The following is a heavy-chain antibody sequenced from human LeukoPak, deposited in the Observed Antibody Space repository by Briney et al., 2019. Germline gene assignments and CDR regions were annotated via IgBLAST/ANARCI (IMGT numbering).Heavy chain of an antibody. CDR2: IYYSGST. CDR1: GGSISSGGYY. CDR3: ARVRIAALYYYMDV. V-gene: IGHV4-31*03. Sequence: PSETLSLTCTVSGGSISSGGYYWSWIRQHPGKGLEWIGYIYYSGSTYYNPSLKSRVTISVDTSKNQFSLKLSSVTAADTAVYYCARVRIAALYYYMDVWGKGTTVTVSS. J-gene: IGHJ6*03. D-gene: IGHD6-6*01.